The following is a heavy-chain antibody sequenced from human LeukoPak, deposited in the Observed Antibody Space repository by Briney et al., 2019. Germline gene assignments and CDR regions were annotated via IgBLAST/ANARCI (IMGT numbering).Heavy chain of an antibody. CDR2: INHSGST. CDR1: GGSFSGYY. CDR3: AREGGYSYGHPDY. D-gene: IGHD5-18*01. V-gene: IGHV4-34*01. J-gene: IGHJ4*02. Sequence: PSETLSLTCAVYGGSFSGYYWSWIRQPPGKGLEWIGEINHSGSTNYNPSLKSRVTISVDTSKNQFSLKLSSVTAADTAVYYCAREGGYSYGHPDYWGQGILVTVSS.